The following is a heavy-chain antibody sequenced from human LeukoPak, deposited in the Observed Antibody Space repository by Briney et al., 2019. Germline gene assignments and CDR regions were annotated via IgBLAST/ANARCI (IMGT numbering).Heavy chain of an antibody. CDR3: ATVRRGEHTWGSYSFDH. D-gene: IGHD3-16*01. CDR1: GDSMSSYH. V-gene: IGHV4-59*01. CDR2: ISYSGRT. J-gene: IGHJ4*02. Sequence: PSEPLSLTCTVSGDSMSSYHWSWIRQPPGKGLAWIGYISYSGRTKYNPSIESRVTISMDTSKNQFSLNLSSVTAADTALYYCATVRRGEHTWGSYSFDHWGQGSLATVSS.